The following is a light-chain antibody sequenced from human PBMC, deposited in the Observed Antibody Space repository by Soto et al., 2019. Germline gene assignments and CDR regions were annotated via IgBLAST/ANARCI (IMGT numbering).Light chain of an antibody. CDR3: QQYESSRT. V-gene: IGKV3-20*01. Sequence: EIVLTQSPGTLSLSPGERATLSCRASQSVSSSYLAWYQQKPGQPPRLLIYGASSRATGIPDRFSGSGSGTDFTLTISRLEPEDFAVYYCQQYESSRTFGQGTKVDIK. CDR1: QSVSSSY. CDR2: GAS. J-gene: IGKJ1*01.